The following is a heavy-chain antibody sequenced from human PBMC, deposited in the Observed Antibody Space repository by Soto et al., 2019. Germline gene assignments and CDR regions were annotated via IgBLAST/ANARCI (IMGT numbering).Heavy chain of an antibody. CDR3: AREIRSISGPQNFFDD. CDR2: VSPNSGKI. CDR1: GYNFRDYG. V-gene: IGHV1-18*01. D-gene: IGHD6-25*01. Sequence: QVQLVQSGAEVKNPGASVKVSCKATGYNFRDYGVIWARQAPGQGLEWMGYVSPNSGKITYGQELQGRVTMTTDTSTTTAYLELRSLRSDDTAVYYCAREIRSISGPQNFFDDWGQGTLVTVSS. J-gene: IGHJ4*02.